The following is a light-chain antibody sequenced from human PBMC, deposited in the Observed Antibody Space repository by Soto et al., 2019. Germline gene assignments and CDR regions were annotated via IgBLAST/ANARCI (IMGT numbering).Light chain of an antibody. CDR1: QTVSNW. V-gene: IGKV1-5*03. CDR3: QQYKSFWT. CDR2: KAS. J-gene: IGKJ1*01. Sequence: DIEMTQSPPTLSASVGDRVTITCRASQTVSNWLAWYHQKPGEAPKVLIYKASALESGVPSRFSGSGSGTEFTLTISSLQPDDFATYYCQQYKSFWTFGQGTKVELK.